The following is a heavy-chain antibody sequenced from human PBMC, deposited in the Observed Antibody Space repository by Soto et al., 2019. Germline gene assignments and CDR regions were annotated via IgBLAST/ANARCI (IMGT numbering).Heavy chain of an antibody. CDR2: ISYDGSNK. D-gene: IGHD4-17*01. CDR3: ARGNRRTTVTTTAIYYYYGMDV. Sequence: QVQLVESGGGVVQPGRSLRLSCAASGFTFSSYAMHWVRQAPGKGLEWVAVISYDGSNKYYADSVKGRFTISRDNSKNKLYLQMNSQRAEDTAVYYCARGNRRTTVTTTAIYYYYGMDVWGQGTTVTVSS. J-gene: IGHJ6*02. V-gene: IGHV3-30-3*01. CDR1: GFTFSSYA.